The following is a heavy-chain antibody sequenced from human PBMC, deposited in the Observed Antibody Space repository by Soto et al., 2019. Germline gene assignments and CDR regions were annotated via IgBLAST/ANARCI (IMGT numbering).Heavy chain of an antibody. CDR2: IYYSGST. D-gene: IGHD6-13*01. CDR3: ARVRGTAGKRYFDY. J-gene: IGHJ4*02. V-gene: IGHV4-59*01. CDR1: GGSMSSYY. Sequence: PSETLSLTCTVSGGSMSSYYWNWMRQPPGKGLEWIGYIYYSGSTTYNPSLKSRVTISVDSSKNQFSLKVTSVTAADTAVYYCARVRGTAGKRYFDYWGQGTLVTVS.